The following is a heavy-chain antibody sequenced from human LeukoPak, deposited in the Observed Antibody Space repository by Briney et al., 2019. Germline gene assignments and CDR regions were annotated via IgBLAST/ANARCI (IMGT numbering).Heavy chain of an antibody. D-gene: IGHD6-19*01. J-gene: IGHJ4*02. V-gene: IGHV3-23*01. CDR3: ARVKPAGAWLGYFDY. Sequence: GGSLRLSCAASGFTFSSYAMSWVRQAPGKGLEWVSAITTSSGITYYADSVKGRFTISRDNSKNTLYLQMNSLRAEDTAVYYCARVKPAGAWLGYFDYWGQGTLVTVSS. CDR1: GFTFSSYA. CDR2: ITTSSGIT.